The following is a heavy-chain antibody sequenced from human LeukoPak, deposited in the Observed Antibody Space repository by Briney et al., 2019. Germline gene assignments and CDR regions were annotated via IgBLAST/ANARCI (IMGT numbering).Heavy chain of an antibody. D-gene: IGHD6-13*01. J-gene: IGHJ4*02. CDR3: AAHYSSSPTRVGRFIDY. CDR1: GFTFSSYA. Sequence: PGGSLRLSCAASGFTFSSYAMSWVRQAPGKGLEWVSAISGSGGSTYYADSVKGRFTISRDNSKNTLYLQMNSLRAEDTAVYYCAAHYSSSPTRVGRFIDYWGQGTLVTVSS. CDR2: ISGSGGST. V-gene: IGHV3-23*01.